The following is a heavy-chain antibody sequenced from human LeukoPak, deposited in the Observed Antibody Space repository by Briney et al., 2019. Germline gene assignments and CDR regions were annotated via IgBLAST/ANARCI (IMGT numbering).Heavy chain of an antibody. J-gene: IGHJ4*02. Sequence: PGGSLRLSCSASGFTFSSDEMNWVRQAPGKGLEWVSYISSSGSTIYYAHSVKGRFTISRDNAKNSLYLQMNSLRAEDRAVYYCARGRYFGWLRGQGTLVTVSS. CDR2: ISSSGSTI. CDR3: ARGRYFGWL. D-gene: IGHD3-9*01. CDR1: GFTFSSDE. V-gene: IGHV3-48*03.